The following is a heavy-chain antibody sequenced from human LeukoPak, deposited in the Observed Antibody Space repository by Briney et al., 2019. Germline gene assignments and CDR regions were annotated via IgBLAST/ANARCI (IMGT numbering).Heavy chain of an antibody. CDR3: ATHRPRCSSTSCYEGGQNWFDP. CDR2: ISAYNGDK. J-gene: IGHJ5*02. D-gene: IGHD2-2*01. Sequence: ASVKVSCKASDYTFNNYGITWVRQAPGQGLEWMGRISAYNGDKNYAQKLQGRVTMTTDTSTSTAYMELRSLRSEDTAVYYCATHRPRCSSTSCYEGGQNWFDPWGQGTLVTVSS. CDR1: DYTFNNYG. V-gene: IGHV1-18*01.